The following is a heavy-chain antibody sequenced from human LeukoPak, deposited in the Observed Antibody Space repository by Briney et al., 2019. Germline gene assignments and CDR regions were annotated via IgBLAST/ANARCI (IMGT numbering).Heavy chain of an antibody. V-gene: IGHV3-48*03. CDR2: ISSSGSTI. CDR1: GFTFSSYE. Sequence: QPGGSLRLSCAASGFTFSSYEMNWVRQAPGKGLEWVSYISSSGSTIYYADSVKGRFTISRDNAKNSLYLQMNSLRAEDTAVYYCARVWTVTNDYWGQGTLVTVSS. CDR3: ARVWTVTNDY. J-gene: IGHJ4*02. D-gene: IGHD4-17*01.